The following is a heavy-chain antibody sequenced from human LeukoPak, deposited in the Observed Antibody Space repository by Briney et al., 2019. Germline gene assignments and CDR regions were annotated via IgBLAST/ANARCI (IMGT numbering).Heavy chain of an antibody. CDR3: AREGGATRGDAFDI. CDR2: INPNSDDS. D-gene: IGHD1-26*01. Sequence: GASVKVSCKASGYTFIGFYMHWVRQAPGQGPEWMGRINPNSDDSNYAQKFQGRVTLTRDTSISTAYMELSRLRSDDTAVYYCAREGGATRGDAFDIWGQGTMVTVSS. J-gene: IGHJ3*02. CDR1: GYTFIGFY. V-gene: IGHV1-2*06.